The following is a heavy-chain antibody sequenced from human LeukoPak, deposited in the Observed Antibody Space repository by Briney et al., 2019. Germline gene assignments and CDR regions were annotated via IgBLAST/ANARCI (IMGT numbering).Heavy chain of an antibody. CDR2: INPNNGAT. J-gene: IGHJ3*02. D-gene: IGHD3-22*01. V-gene: IGHV1-2*02. Sequence: ASVKVSCKASGYTFTGYYMHWVRQAPGQGLEWMGWINPNNGATNYAQKFQGRATMTRDTSISTAYMELSSLRSDDTAVYYCAPSLYYYDSTDSGGAFDIWGQGTMVTVSS. CDR3: APSLYYYDSTDSGGAFDI. CDR1: GYTFTGYY.